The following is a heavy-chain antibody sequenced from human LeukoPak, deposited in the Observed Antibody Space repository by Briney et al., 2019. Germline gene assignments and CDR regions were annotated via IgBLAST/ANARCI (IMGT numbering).Heavy chain of an antibody. J-gene: IGHJ4*02. V-gene: IGHV3-30*18. CDR3: AKDALKQIAVDGSFDY. CDR1: GFTFSSYG. Sequence: PGGSLRLSCSASGFTFSSYGMHWVRQAPGKGLEWGAVISYDGSNKYYADSVKGRFTISRDNSKNTLYLQMNSLRAEDTAVYYCAKDALKQIAVDGSFDYWGQGTLVTVSS. CDR2: ISYDGSNK. D-gene: IGHD6-19*01.